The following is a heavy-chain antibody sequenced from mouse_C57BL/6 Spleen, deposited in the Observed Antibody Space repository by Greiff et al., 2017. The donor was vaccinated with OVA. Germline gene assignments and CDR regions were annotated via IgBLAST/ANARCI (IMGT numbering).Heavy chain of an antibody. D-gene: IGHD2-3*01. CDR1: GYSFTSYY. V-gene: IGHV1-66*01. CDR2: IYPGSGNT. J-gene: IGHJ1*03. Sequence: QVQLQQSGPELVKPGASVKISCKASGYSFTSYYIHWVKQRPGQGLEWIGWIYPGSGNTKYNEKFKGKATLTADTSSSTAYMQLSSLTSEDSAVYYGAREKGYDEKGWYFDVWGTGTTVTVSS. CDR3: AREKGYDEKGWYFDV.